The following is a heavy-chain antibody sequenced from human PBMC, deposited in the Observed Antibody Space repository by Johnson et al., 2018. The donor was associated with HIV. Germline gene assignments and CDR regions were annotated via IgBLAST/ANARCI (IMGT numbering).Heavy chain of an antibody. Sequence: QVQLVESGGGLVQPGGSLRLSCTASGFTFGDYAMYWVRQAPGKGLEWVAVISYDGSNKYYADSVKGRFTISRDNSKNTLYLQMSSLRVEDTAVYYCARDRGSGLRMGREGDAFDIWGQGTMVTVSS. CDR3: ARDRGSGLRMGREGDAFDI. CDR1: GFTFGDYA. CDR2: ISYDGSNK. V-gene: IGHV3-30*14. D-gene: IGHD1-26*01. J-gene: IGHJ3*02.